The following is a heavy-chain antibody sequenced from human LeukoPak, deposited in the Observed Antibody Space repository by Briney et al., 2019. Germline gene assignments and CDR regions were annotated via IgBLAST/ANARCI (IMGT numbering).Heavy chain of an antibody. CDR1: GGSISSDDYY. J-gene: IGHJ4*02. CDR3: ARGDSSSWYPDPHPPDY. D-gene: IGHD6-13*01. CDR2: IYYSGST. V-gene: IGHV4-30-4*01. Sequence: SETLSLTCTVSGGSISSDDYYWSWIRQPPGKGLEWIGYIYYSGSTYYNPSLKSRVTISVDTSKNQFSLKLSSVTAADTAVYYCARGDSSSWYPDPHPPDYWGQGTLVTVSS.